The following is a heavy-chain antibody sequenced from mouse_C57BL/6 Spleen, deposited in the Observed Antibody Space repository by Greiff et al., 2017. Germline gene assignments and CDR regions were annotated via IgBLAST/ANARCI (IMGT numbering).Heavy chain of an antibody. D-gene: IGHD1-1*01. CDR1: GYTFTSYW. CDR3: ARKGSSGWYFDV. V-gene: IGHV1-69*01. CDR2: IDPSDSYT. J-gene: IGHJ1*03. Sequence: QVQLQQPGAELVMPGASVKLSCKASGYTFTSYWMHWVKQRPGQGLEWIGEIDPSDSYTTYNQKFKGKSTLTVDKSSSTAYMQLSSLTSEDSAVYYCARKGSSGWYFDVWGTGTTVTVSS.